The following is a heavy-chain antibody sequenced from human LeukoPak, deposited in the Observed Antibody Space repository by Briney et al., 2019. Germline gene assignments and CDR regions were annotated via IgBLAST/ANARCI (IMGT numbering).Heavy chain of an antibody. D-gene: IGHD5-18*01. CDR1: GGSFSGYY. Sequence: PSETLSLTCAVYGGSFSGYYWSWIRQPPGKGLEWIGEINHSGSTNYNPSLKSRVTISVDTSKNQFSLKLSSVTAADTAVYYCARVAVQLSFGIGYWGQGTLVTVSS. CDR3: ARVAVQLSFGIGY. J-gene: IGHJ4*02. CDR2: INHSGST. V-gene: IGHV4-34*01.